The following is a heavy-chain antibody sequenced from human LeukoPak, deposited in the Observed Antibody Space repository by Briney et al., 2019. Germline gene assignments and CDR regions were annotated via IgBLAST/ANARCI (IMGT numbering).Heavy chain of an antibody. Sequence: SETLSLTCAVYGGSFSGYYWSWIRQPPGKGLEWIGSIYYSGSTYYNPSLKSRVTISVDTSKNQFSLKLSSVTAADTAVYYCARHVSRWLFDYWGQGTLVTVSS. J-gene: IGHJ4*02. V-gene: IGHV4-34*01. D-gene: IGHD3-22*01. CDR1: GGSFSGYY. CDR2: IYYSGST. CDR3: ARHVSRWLFDY.